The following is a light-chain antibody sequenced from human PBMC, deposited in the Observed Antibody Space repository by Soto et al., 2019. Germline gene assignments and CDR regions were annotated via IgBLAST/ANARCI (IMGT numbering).Light chain of an antibody. CDR3: QSYDSSLRGV. Sequence: QSLLTQPPSVSGAPGQRVTISCTGSSSNIGAGYDVHWYQHLPGTAPKLLIYGNSNRPSGVPDRFSGSKSGTSASLAITGLQAEDEADYYCQSYDSSLRGVFGGGTKLTVL. J-gene: IGLJ2*01. V-gene: IGLV1-40*01. CDR2: GNS. CDR1: SSNIGAGYD.